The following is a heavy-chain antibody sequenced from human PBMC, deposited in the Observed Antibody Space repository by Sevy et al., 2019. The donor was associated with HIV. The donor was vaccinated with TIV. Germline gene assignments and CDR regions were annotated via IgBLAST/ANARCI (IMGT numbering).Heavy chain of an antibody. Sequence: GGSLRLSCAASGFTFTNYGMHWVRQAPGKGLEWVSGISNSGANTYYADSVRGRFTVSRDNSKNTAYLQLNSLRAEDTAIYYCAKEWTLLSDWYGEFDYWGQGTLVTVS. CDR2: ISNSGANT. D-gene: IGHD6-19*01. CDR3: AKEWTLLSDWYGEFDY. J-gene: IGHJ4*02. CDR1: GFTFTNYG. V-gene: IGHV3-23*01.